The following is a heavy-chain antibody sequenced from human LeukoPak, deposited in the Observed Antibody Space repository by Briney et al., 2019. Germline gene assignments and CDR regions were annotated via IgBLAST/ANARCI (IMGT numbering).Heavy chain of an antibody. CDR3: ARLGYCSSTSCYTPQGWFDP. D-gene: IGHD2-2*02. Sequence: SETLSLTRTVSGGSISSGDYYWSWIRHPPGKGLEWIGYIYYSGSTYYNPSLKSRVTISVDTSKTQFSLKLSSVTAADTAVYYCARLGYCSSTSCYTPQGWFDPWGQGTLVTVSS. CDR1: GGSISSGDYY. CDR2: IYYSGST. V-gene: IGHV4-30-4*01. J-gene: IGHJ5*02.